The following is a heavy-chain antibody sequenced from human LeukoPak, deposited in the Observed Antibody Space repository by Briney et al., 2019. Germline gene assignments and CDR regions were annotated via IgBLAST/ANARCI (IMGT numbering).Heavy chain of an antibody. J-gene: IGHJ4*02. Sequence: GESLKISCKGSGYRFTTYWIGWVRQMPGRGLEWMGIIYPGGSDTRYSPSFQGQVTISADKSISTAYLEWSSLKASDSAMYYCARQFRDSSGYYSYYFDYWGQGTLVTVSS. CDR3: ARQFRDSSGYYSYYFDY. CDR1: GYRFTTYW. D-gene: IGHD3-22*01. CDR2: IYPGGSDT. V-gene: IGHV5-51*01.